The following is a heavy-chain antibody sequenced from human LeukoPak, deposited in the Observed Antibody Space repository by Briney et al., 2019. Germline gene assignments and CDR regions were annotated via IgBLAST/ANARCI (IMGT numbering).Heavy chain of an antibody. V-gene: IGHV1-69*05. CDR2: IIPIFGTA. D-gene: IGHD2/OR15-2a*01. CDR3: ARGTDFNSNWFDP. CDR1: GGTFSSYA. J-gene: IGHJ5*02. Sequence: ASVKVSCKAPGGTFSSYAISWVRQAPGQGLEWMGGIIPIFGTANYAQKFQGRVTITTDESTSTAYMELSSLRSEDTAVYYCARGTDFNSNWFDPWGQGTLVTVSS.